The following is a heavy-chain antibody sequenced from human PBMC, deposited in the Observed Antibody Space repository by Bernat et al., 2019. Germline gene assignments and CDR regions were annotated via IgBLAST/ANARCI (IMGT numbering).Heavy chain of an antibody. D-gene: IGHD3-16*01. J-gene: IGHJ4*02. CDR1: GFTFSSTG. CDR2: IRYDGRNK. Sequence: QVQLVESGGGVVQPGGSRRLSCAASGFTFSSTGMHWVRPAPGKGLGWVAFIRYDGRNKYYADSVKGRFTISRDNSKNTLYLQMNSLRAEDTAVYYCAKDLGSEVMNFDYWGQGTLVTVSS. V-gene: IGHV3-30*02. CDR3: AKDLGSEVMNFDY.